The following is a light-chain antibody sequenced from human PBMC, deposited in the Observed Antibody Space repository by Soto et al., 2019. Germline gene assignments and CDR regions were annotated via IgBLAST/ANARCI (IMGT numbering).Light chain of an antibody. CDR1: QSLLHSNGYNY. J-gene: IGKJ1*01. V-gene: IGKV2-28*01. Sequence: DIVMTQSPLSLPVTPGEPSAVSCRSIQSLLHSNGYNYLDWYLQKPGQSPQLLIYLGSNRASGVPDRFSGSGSGKDFTLQISRVEAEDVGVYYCMKALQTPWTFGQGTKVDIK. CDR2: LGS. CDR3: MKALQTPWT.